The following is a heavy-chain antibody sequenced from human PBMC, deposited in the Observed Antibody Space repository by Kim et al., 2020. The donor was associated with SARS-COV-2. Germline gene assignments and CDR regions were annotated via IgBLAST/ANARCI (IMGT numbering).Heavy chain of an antibody. Sequence: ASVKVSCKTSGYTFTSYGISWVRQAPGQGLEWMGWISADNGNTKTAQKLQGRVTITTDTSTSTAYMELRSLRSDDTAVYYCARTDDDILTGYFLKDDYWGQGALVTVSS. CDR1: GYTFTSYG. CDR2: ISADNGNT. J-gene: IGHJ4*02. V-gene: IGHV1-18*01. D-gene: IGHD3-9*01. CDR3: ARTDDDILTGYFLKDDY.